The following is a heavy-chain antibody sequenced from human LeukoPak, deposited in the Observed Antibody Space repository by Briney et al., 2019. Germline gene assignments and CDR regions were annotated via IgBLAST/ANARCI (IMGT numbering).Heavy chain of an antibody. CDR3: AHRPRSLYDILTGDDAFDI. CDR1: GFSLSTSGVG. D-gene: IGHD3-9*01. J-gene: IGHJ3*02. CDR2: IYWNDDK. V-gene: IGHV2-5*01. Sequence: GSGPTLVNPTQTLTLTCTFSGFSLSTSGVGVGWIRQPPGKALEWLALIYWNDDKRYSPSLKSRLTITKDTSKNQVVLTMTNMDPVDTATYYCAHRPRSLYDILTGDDAFDIWGQGTMVTVSS.